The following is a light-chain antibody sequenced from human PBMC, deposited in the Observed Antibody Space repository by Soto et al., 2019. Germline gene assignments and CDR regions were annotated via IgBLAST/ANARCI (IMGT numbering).Light chain of an antibody. CDR2: GAS. Sequence: DIQMTQSPSTLSGSVGDRVTITCRASQTISSWLAWYQQKPGKAPKLLIYGASSLESGVPSRFSDSGSGTDFTLTISNLQPEDFATYYCQQANSFPRSFGQGTRLEIK. V-gene: IGKV1-5*01. CDR3: QQANSFPRS. J-gene: IGKJ5*01. CDR1: QTISSW.